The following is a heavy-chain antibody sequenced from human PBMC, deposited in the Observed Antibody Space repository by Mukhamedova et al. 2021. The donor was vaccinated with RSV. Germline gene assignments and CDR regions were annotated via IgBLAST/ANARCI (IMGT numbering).Heavy chain of an antibody. D-gene: IGHD3-3*02. V-gene: IGHV5-10-1*01. Sequence: WVRQMPGTGLEWMGKIDPSDSYSTYNPSFQGHVIISADKSITTAYLQWSSLKASDTAIYYCARHFYREGTGFDFWGQGTMVTV. CDR3: ARHFYREGTGFDF. J-gene: IGHJ3*01. CDR2: IDPSDSYS.